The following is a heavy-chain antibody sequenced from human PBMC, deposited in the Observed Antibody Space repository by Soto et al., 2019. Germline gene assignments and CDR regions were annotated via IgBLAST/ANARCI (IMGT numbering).Heavy chain of an antibody. V-gene: IGHV5-51*01. CDR3: ARRVNYYDSSGHLNALAI. CDR1: GYSFTSYW. J-gene: IGHJ3*02. D-gene: IGHD3-22*01. Sequence: GESLKISCKGSGYSFTSYWIGWVRQMPGKGLEWMGIIYPGDSDVKYSPSFRGQVTISADKSISTAYLQWSSLKASDTAMYYCARRVNYYDSSGHLNALAIRGQGTTVTVSS. CDR2: IYPGDSDV.